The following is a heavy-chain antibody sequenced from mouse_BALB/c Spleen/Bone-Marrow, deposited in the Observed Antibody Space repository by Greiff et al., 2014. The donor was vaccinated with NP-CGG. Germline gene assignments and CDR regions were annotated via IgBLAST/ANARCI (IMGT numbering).Heavy chain of an antibody. D-gene: IGHD2-1*01. J-gene: IGHJ2*01. CDR3: ARSYGKNVDY. CDR2: INPSTGYT. CDR1: GYTFTSYW. V-gene: IGHV1-7*01. Sequence: VQLQQSGAELAKPGAPVKMSCKASGYTFTSYWMHWVKQRPGQGLEWIGNINPSTGYTEYNQKFKDKATLTADKSSNTAYMQLNSLTSEDSAVYYCARSYGKNVDYWGQGTTLTVSS.